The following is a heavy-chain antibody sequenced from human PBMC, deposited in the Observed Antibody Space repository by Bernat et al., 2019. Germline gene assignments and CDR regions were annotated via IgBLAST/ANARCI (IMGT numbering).Heavy chain of an antibody. CDR2: IYYSGST. D-gene: IGHD3-10*01. CDR3: SSGTTHGSGSYYLFV. J-gene: IGHJ4*02. V-gene: IGHV4-59*01. Sequence: QVQLQESGPGLVKPSETLSLTCTVSGGSISSYYWSWIRQPPGKGLEWIGYIYYSGSTNYNPSLKSRVTISVDTSKNQFSLKLSSVTAADTAVYYCSSGTTHGSGSYYLFVWGQGTLVTVSS. CDR1: GGSISSYY.